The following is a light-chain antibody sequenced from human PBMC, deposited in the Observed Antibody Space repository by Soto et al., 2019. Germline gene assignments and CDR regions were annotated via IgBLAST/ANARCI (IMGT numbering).Light chain of an antibody. CDR3: QQYGSSLWT. CDR2: DAS. CDR1: QSISSSY. Sequence: EIVLTQSPGTISLSPGERATLSCRASQSISSSYLAWYQQKPGQAPRLLIYDASSRATGIPDRFSGSGSGTDFILTISRLEPEDCAVYYCQQYGSSLWTFGQGTKVDIK. V-gene: IGKV3-20*01. J-gene: IGKJ1*01.